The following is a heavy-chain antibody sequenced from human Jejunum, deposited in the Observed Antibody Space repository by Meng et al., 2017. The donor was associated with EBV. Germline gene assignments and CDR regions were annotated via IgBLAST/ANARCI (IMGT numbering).Heavy chain of an antibody. D-gene: IGHD5-12*01. CDR2: IYYTGRT. V-gene: IGHV4-4*02. Sequence: QVQVKEPGPGLWQPSGTPSFPVAVSGASISSSHWWSWVRQAPGEGLEWIGEIYYTGRTNYNPSLKSRVSMSIDKSKNQFSLNLNSVTVADTAVYYCATSMSGYSYGYSWGQGTLVTVSS. CDR3: ATSMSGYSYGYS. J-gene: IGHJ5*02. CDR1: GASISSSHW.